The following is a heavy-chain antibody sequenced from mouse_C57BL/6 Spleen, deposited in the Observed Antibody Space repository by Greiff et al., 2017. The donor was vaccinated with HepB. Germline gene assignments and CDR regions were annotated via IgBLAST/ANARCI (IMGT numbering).Heavy chain of an antibody. D-gene: IGHD1-1*01. Sequence: QVQLQQSGAELVRPGTSVKVSCKASGYAFTNYLIEWVKQRPGQGLEWIGVINPGSGGTNYNEKFKGKATLTADKSSSTAYMQLSSLTSEDSAVYFCARVTTVVATDFDVWGTGTTVTVSS. CDR1: GYAFTNYL. CDR3: ARVTTVVATDFDV. CDR2: INPGSGGT. V-gene: IGHV1-54*01. J-gene: IGHJ1*03.